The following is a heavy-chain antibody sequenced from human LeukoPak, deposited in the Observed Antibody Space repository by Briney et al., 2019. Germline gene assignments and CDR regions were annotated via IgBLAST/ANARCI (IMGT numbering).Heavy chain of an antibody. J-gene: IGHJ3*02. D-gene: IGHD2-21*02. CDR3: ARGPYCGGDCYSNAFDI. Sequence: GGSLRLSCAASGFTFSSYWMSWVRQAPGKGLEWVANIKQDGSEKYYVDSVKGRFTISRDNAKNSLYLQMNSLRAEDTAVYYCARGPYCGGDCYSNAFDIWGQGTMVTVSS. V-gene: IGHV3-7*01. CDR1: GFTFSSYW. CDR2: IKQDGSEK.